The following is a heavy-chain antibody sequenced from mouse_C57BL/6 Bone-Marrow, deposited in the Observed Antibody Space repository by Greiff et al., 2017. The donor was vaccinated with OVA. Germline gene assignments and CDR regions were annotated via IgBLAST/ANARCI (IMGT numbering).Heavy chain of an antibody. CDR1: GFTFSSYA. J-gene: IGHJ3*01. Sequence: DVKLVESGGGLVKPGGSLKLSCAASGFTFSSYAMSWVRQTPEKRLEWVATISDGGSYTYYPDNVKGRFTISRDNAKNNLYLQMSHLKSEDTAMYYCARDGDYEVSYWGQGTLVTVSA. CDR2: ISDGGSYT. D-gene: IGHD2-4*01. V-gene: IGHV5-4*01. CDR3: ARDGDYEVSY.